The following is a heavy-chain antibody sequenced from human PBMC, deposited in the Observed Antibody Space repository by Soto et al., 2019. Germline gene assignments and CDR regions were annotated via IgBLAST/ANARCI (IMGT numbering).Heavy chain of an antibody. V-gene: IGHV3-23*01. D-gene: IGHD6-13*01. J-gene: IGHJ4*02. CDR1: GFTFSSYA. CDR2: ISGSGGST. CDR3: AKDPFIRSWTKYFDY. Sequence: GSLRLSCAASGFTFSSYAMSWVRQAPGKGLEWVSAISGSGGSTYYADSVKGRFTISRDNSKNTLYLQMNSLRAEDTAVYYCAKDPFIRSWTKYFDYWGQGTLVTVSS.